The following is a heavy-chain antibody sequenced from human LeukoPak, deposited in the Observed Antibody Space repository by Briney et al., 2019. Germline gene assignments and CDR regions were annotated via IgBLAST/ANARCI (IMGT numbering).Heavy chain of an antibody. D-gene: IGHD6-13*01. V-gene: IGHV4-59*08. CDR3: ARLYSSSWYGYFDY. Sequence: SETLSLTCPVSGGSISSYYWSWIRQPPGKGLEWIGYIYYSGSTNYNPSLKSRVTISVDTSKNQFSLKLSSVTAADTAVYYCARLYSSSWYGYFDYWGQGTLVTVSS. J-gene: IGHJ4*02. CDR2: IYYSGST. CDR1: GGSISSYY.